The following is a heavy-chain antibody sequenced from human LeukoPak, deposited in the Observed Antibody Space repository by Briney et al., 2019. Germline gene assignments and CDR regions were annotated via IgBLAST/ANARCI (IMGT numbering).Heavy chain of an antibody. CDR3: ARRITGDGYFDY. CDR2: IYYSGST. Sequence: SETLSLTCTVSGGSISSYYWSWIRQPPGKGLEWIGYIYYSGSTNYNPSLKSRVTISVDTSKNQFSLKLNSVTAADTAVYYCARRITGDGYFDYWGQGSLVTVSS. CDR1: GGSISSYY. D-gene: IGHD7-27*01. V-gene: IGHV4-59*12. J-gene: IGHJ4*02.